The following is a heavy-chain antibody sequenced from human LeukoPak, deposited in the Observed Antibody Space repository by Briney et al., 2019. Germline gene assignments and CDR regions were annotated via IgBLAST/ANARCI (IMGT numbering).Heavy chain of an antibody. CDR2: IYSGGTT. CDR3: AREVLDTAMALGY. V-gene: IGHV3-66*01. CDR1: GFTVSSNY. D-gene: IGHD5-18*01. Sequence: PGGSLRLSCAASGFTVSSNYMSWVRQAPGKGLEWVSIIYSGGTTYYADSVKGRFTISRDNSKNTLYLQMNSLRAEDTAVYYCAREVLDTAMALGYWGQGTLSPSPQ. J-gene: IGHJ4*02.